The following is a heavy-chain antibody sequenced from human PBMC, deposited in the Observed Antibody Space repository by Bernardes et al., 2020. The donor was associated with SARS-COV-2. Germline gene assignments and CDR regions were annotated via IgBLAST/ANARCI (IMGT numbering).Heavy chain of an antibody. CDR3: AREYSYSYGMDV. CDR1: GYTFTGYY. CDR2: INPNSGGT. J-gene: IGHJ6*02. Sequence: ASVKVSCKVSGYTFTGYYMHWVRQAPGQGLEWMGWINPNSGGTYYAQKFQGRVTMTRDTSISTAYMELSRLRSDDTAVYYCAREYSYSYGMDVWGQGTTVTVSS. V-gene: IGHV1-2*02.